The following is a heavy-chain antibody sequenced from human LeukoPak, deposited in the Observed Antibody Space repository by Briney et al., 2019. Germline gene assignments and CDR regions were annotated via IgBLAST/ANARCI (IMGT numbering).Heavy chain of an antibody. D-gene: IGHD1-7*01. V-gene: IGHV1-24*01. CDR2: FDPEDGET. Sequence: ASVKVSCKVSGYTLTELSMHWVRQAPGKGLEWMGGFDPEDGETIYAQKFQGRVTMTEDTSTDTAYMELSSLRSEDMAVYYCATDSYWNLGNWFDPWGQGTLVTVSS. J-gene: IGHJ5*02. CDR3: ATDSYWNLGNWFDP. CDR1: GYTLTELS.